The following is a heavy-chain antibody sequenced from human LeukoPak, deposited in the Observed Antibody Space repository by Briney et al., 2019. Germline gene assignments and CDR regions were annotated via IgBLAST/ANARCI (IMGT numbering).Heavy chain of an antibody. CDR1: GYNFTSYY. V-gene: IGHV1-2*02. Sequence: ASVKVSCKASGYNFTSYYMHWVRQAPGQGLEWMGWINPNSGGTNYAQKFQGRVTMTRDTSISTAYMELSRLKSDDTAVYYCARVFHRVYFDLWGRGTLVTVSS. CDR3: ARVFHRVYFDL. J-gene: IGHJ2*01. CDR2: INPNSGGT.